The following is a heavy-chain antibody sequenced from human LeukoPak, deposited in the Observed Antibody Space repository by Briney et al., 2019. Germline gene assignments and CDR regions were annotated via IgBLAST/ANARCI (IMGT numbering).Heavy chain of an antibody. CDR2: INSDGSST. CDR3: ARDLPDEGLDY. J-gene: IGHJ4*02. V-gene: IGHV3-74*01. CDR1: GFTFSSYA. Sequence: GGSLRLSCAVSGFTFSSYAMSWVRQAPGKGLVWVSRINSDGSSTSYADSVKGRFTISRDNAKNTLYLQMNSLRAEDTAVYYCARDLPDEGLDYWGQGTLVTVSS.